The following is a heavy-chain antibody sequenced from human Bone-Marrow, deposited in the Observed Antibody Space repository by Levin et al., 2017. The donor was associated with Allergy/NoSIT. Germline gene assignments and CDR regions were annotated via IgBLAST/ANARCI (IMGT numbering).Heavy chain of an antibody. J-gene: IGHJ6*02. CDR2: IIPSFGTP. CDR1: GGTPSTYA. V-gene: IGHV1-69*13. CDR3: ASCGYSYGSPNFYFFGLDV. D-gene: IGHD5-18*01. Sequence: SVKVSCQASGGTPSTYALVWVRQAPGQGLEWMGGIIPSFGTPYYAQKSQGRVTITADEDTSTAYMELTSLRSDDTAVYYCASCGYSYGSPNFYFFGLDVWGQGTTVTVSS.